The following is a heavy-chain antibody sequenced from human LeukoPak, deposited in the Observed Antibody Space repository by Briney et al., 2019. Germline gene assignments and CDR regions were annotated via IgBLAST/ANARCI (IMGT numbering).Heavy chain of an antibody. CDR2: IYWDDDR. Sequence: ESGPTRVKPTQTLTLTCTFSGFSLTASGVGVGWVRQPPGKALEWLAVIYWDDDRRYSPSLKSRLTITKDTSKNLVVLTVTNMDPGDTATYYCAHRLLGSISGWDNCYFDNWGPGTPVTVSS. V-gene: IGHV2-5*02. CDR1: GFSLTASGVG. J-gene: IGHJ4*02. D-gene: IGHD6-19*01. CDR3: AHRLLGSISGWDNCYFDN.